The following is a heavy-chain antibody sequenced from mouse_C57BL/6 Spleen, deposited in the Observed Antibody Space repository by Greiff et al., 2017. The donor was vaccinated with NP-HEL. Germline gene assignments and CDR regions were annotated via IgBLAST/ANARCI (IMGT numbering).Heavy chain of an antibody. CDR2: IDPSDSYT. Sequence: VQLQQPGAELVMPGASVKLSCKASGYTFTSYWMHWVKQRPGQGLEWIGEIDPSDSYTNYNQKFKGKSTLTVDKSSSTAYMQLSSLTSEDSAVYYCARSGTTVPNLYFDYWGQGTTLTVSS. D-gene: IGHD1-1*01. CDR3: ARSGTTVPNLYFDY. J-gene: IGHJ2*01. CDR1: GYTFTSYW. V-gene: IGHV1-69*01.